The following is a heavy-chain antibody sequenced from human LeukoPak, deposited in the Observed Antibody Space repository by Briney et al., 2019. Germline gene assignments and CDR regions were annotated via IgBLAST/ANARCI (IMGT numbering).Heavy chain of an antibody. V-gene: IGHV3-15*01. CDR3: TTDFDCSGGSCYPFDY. D-gene: IGHD2-15*01. CDR2: IKSKTDGGTT. J-gene: IGHJ4*02. CDR1: GFTFSNAW. Sequence: GGSLRLSCAASGFTFSNAWMSWVRQAPGKGLEWVGRIKSKTDGGTTDYAAPVKGRFTNSRDDSKNTLYLQMNSLKTEDTAVYYCTTDFDCSGGSCYPFDYWGQGTLVTVSS.